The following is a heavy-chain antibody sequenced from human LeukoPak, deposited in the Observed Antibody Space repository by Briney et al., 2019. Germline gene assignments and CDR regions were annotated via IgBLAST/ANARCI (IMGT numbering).Heavy chain of an antibody. Sequence: GGSLTLSCPASGFTFSSYGVLWARQAPGEGRECVIFMRCDGSNKYYEDIVSGGFTISRDNYKNALYLHMNRLRAEDTAVYYCVKERDSGMVTMGGYFLYWGEGSLVALSS. CDR2: MRCDGSNK. V-gene: IGHV3-30*02. D-gene: IGHD5-18*01. CDR1: GFTFSSYG. J-gene: IGHJ4*02. CDR3: VKERDSGMVTMGGYFLY.